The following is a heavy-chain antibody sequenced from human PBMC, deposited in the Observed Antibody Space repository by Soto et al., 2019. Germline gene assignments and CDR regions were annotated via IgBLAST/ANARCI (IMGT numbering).Heavy chain of an antibody. CDR2: TKNKAQSYTT. V-gene: IGHV3-72*01. CDR1: GFTFSDHY. CDR3: VRGDTGAPDS. D-gene: IGHD7-27*01. Sequence: EVQLVESGGGLVQPGGSLRLSCAASGFTFSDHYMDWVRQAPGRGLEWVGRTKNKAQSYTTEYATSVKGRFTISRDDSKNSVYLQMNSLKIEDTAVYYCVRGDTGAPDSWGQGTVVTVSS. J-gene: IGHJ4*02.